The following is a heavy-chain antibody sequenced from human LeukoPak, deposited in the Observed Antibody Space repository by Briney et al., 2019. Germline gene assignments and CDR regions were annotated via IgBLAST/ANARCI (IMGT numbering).Heavy chain of an antibody. D-gene: IGHD3-16*01. CDR2: IYSGGST. J-gene: IGHJ4*02. CDR3: ARVGVGGFYFDY. Sequence: GGSLRLSCAASGFTVSSNYMSWVRQAPGKGLEWVSVIYSGGSTYYADSVKGRFTISRDNSKNTLYPQMNSLRAEDTAVYYCARVGVGGFYFDYWGQGTLVTVSS. CDR1: GFTVSSNY. V-gene: IGHV3-66*01.